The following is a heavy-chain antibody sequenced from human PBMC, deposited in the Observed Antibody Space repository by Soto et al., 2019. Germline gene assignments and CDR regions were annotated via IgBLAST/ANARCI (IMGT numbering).Heavy chain of an antibody. D-gene: IGHD3-9*01. V-gene: IGHV4-28*01. CDR3: ARTSRLKTGNLDY. Sequence: SETLSLTCAVPGYSIGTYNWWAWIRQPPGKGLEWIGYIYYTGTTYYNLSLESRVTMSVDTARDQFSLILSPVTAADTAVYYCARTSRLKTGNLDYWGQGALVTVSS. CDR2: IYYTGTT. J-gene: IGHJ4*02. CDR1: GYSIGTYNW.